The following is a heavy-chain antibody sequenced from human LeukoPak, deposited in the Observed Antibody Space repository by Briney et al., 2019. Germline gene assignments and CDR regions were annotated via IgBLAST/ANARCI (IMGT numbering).Heavy chain of an antibody. V-gene: IGHV4-59*08. J-gene: IGHJ4*02. CDR1: GGSISSYY. Sequence: PSETLSLTCTVSGGSISSYYWSWIRQPPGKRLEWIGYIYYSGSTNYNPSLKSRVTISVDTSKNKFSLKLSSVTAADTAVYYCARHMGEDIVLMVYAFDYWGQGTLVTVSS. D-gene: IGHD2-8*01. CDR3: ARHMGEDIVLMVYAFDY. CDR2: IYYSGST.